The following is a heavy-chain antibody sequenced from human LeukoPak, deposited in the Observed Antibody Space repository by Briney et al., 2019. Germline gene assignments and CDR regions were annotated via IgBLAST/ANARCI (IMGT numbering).Heavy chain of an antibody. CDR3: ARHAEYSSSWDYFDY. J-gene: IGHJ4*02. Sequence: GESLRISCKGSGYSFTSYWISWVRPMPGKGLGWMGRIDPSDSYTNYSPSFQGHVTISADKSISTAYLQWSSLKASDTAMYYCARHAEYSSSWDYFDYWGQGTLVTVSS. D-gene: IGHD6-13*01. CDR2: IDPSDSYT. V-gene: IGHV5-10-1*01. CDR1: GYSFTSYW.